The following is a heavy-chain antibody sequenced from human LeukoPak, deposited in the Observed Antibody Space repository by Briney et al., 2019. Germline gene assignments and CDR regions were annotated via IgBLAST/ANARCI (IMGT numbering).Heavy chain of an antibody. Sequence: GGSLRLSCAASGFTFSNAWMSWVRQAPGKGLEWVGRIKSKTDGGTTDYAAPVKGRFTISRDDSKNTLYLQMNSLKTEDTAVYYCTTDLGAISYYYYYGMDVWGQGTVVTVSS. CDR2: IKSKTDGGTT. CDR3: TTDLGAISYYYYYGMDV. D-gene: IGHD3-9*01. J-gene: IGHJ6*02. V-gene: IGHV3-15*01. CDR1: GFTFSNAW.